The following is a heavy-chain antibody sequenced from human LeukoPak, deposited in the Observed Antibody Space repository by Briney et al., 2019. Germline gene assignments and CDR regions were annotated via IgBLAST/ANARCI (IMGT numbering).Heavy chain of an antibody. D-gene: IGHD6-19*01. J-gene: IGHJ3*02. CDR3: ARGWGAVAGTGDAFDT. CDR2: MNPNSGNT. V-gene: IGHV1-8*01. CDR1: GYTFTSYD. Sequence: ASVKVSCKASGYTFTSYDINWVRQATGQGLEWMGWMNPNSGNTGYAQKFQGRVTMTRNTSISTAYMELSGLRSEDTAVYYCARGWGAVAGTGDAFDTWGQGTMVTVSS.